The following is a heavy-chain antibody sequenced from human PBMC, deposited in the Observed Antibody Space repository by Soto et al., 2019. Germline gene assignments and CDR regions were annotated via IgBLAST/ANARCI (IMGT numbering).Heavy chain of an antibody. CDR3: ARHGYSEYELEVFDH. CDR2: MHDIGNT. Sequence: SETLSLTCSVSGFSISGSYYYWGWIRQPPGKGLEWIGSMHDIGNTYYNPSLKTRVTISVDTSNNQFSLKLSSVTAADTAVYYCARHGYSEYELEVFDHWGQGTPVTVS. D-gene: IGHD5-12*01. CDR1: GFSISGSYYY. V-gene: IGHV4-39*01. J-gene: IGHJ4*02.